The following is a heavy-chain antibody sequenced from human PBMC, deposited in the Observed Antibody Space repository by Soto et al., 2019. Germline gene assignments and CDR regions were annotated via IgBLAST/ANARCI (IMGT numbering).Heavy chain of an antibody. D-gene: IGHD6-13*01. CDR1: GGSFSGYY. CDR2: INHSGST. Sequence: QVQLQQWGARLLKSSETLSLTCAVYGGSFSGYYWSWIRQPPGKGLEWIGEINHSGSTNCNPSLKSRVTISVDTSKNQFSLKMTSVTAADTAVYYCARRWQQVAPLLDVWGKGTTVTVSS. J-gene: IGHJ6*04. CDR3: ARRWQQVAPLLDV. V-gene: IGHV4-34*01.